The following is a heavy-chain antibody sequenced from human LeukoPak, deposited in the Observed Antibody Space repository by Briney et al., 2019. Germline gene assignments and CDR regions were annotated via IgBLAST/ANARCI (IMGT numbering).Heavy chain of an antibody. D-gene: IGHD1-14*01. CDR3: ARHEPYQYYFDY. J-gene: IGHJ4*02. V-gene: IGHV4-39*01. CDR1: GGSISSSSYY. Sequence: SETLSLTCIVSGGSISSSSYYWGWIRQPPGKGLEWIGSIYYSGSTYYNPSLKSRVTISVDTSKNQFSLKLSSVTAADTAVYYCARHEPYQYYFDYWGQGTLVTVSS. CDR2: IYYSGST.